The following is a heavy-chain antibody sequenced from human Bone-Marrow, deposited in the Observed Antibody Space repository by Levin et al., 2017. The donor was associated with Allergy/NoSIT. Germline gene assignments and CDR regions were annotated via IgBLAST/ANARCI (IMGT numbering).Heavy chain of an antibody. D-gene: IGHD1-26*01. J-gene: IGHJ6*02. CDR2: INPKNGGT. V-gene: IGHV1-2*06. CDR3: ARDKGGELLGHDYGMDV. Sequence: ASVKVSCRASGYILTDYYLHWVRQAPGQGLECMGRINPKNGGTHSARKFLGRVTMTRDTSINTVYMQLSGLTFDDAAVYYCARDKGGELLGHDYGMDVWGQGTTVTVSS. CDR1: GYILTDYY.